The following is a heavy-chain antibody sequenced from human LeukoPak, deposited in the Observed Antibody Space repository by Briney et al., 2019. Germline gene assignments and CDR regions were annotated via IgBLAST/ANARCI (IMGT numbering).Heavy chain of an antibody. D-gene: IGHD2-15*01. Sequence: GGSLRLSCAASGFTFSSYAMSWVRQAPGKGLEWVSAISGSGGSTYYADSVKGRFTISRDNSKNTLYLQMNSLGAEDTAVYYCAKTPGPVVVVAARLDYWGQGTLVTVSS. CDR1: GFTFSSYA. J-gene: IGHJ4*02. CDR3: AKTPGPVVVVAARLDY. CDR2: ISGSGGST. V-gene: IGHV3-23*01.